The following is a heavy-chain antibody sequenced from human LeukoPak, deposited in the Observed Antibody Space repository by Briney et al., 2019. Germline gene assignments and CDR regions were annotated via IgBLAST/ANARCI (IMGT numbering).Heavy chain of an antibody. D-gene: IGHD2-2*01. V-gene: IGHV3-21*01. CDR2: ISSSSSCI. CDR1: GFTFSSYS. J-gene: IGHJ4*02. Sequence: PGVSLRLSCAASGFTFSSYSMNWVRQAPGKGLEWVSSISSSSSCIYYADSVKGRFTISRDNAKNSLYLQMNSLRAEDTAVYYCARDTKCSSTSCPYYFDYWGQGTLVTVSS. CDR3: ARDTKCSSTSCPYYFDY.